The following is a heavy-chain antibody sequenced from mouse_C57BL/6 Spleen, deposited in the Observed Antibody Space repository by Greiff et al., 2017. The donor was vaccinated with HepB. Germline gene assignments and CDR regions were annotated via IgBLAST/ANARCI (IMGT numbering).Heavy chain of an antibody. CDR2: IYPGDGDT. CDR3: ARLDYYGSSPVYFDY. Sequence: QVQLQQSGAELVKPGASVKISCKASGYAFSSYWMNWVKQRPGKGLEWIGQIYPGDGDTNYNGKFKGKATLTADKSSSTAYMQLSSLTSEDSAVYFCARLDYYGSSPVYFDYWGQGTTLTVSS. CDR1: GYAFSSYW. J-gene: IGHJ2*01. V-gene: IGHV1-80*01. D-gene: IGHD1-1*01.